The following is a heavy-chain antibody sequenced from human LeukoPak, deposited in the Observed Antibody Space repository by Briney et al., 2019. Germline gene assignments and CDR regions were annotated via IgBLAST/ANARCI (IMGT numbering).Heavy chain of an antibody. CDR1: GYSFTNYW. Sequence: GESLKISCKGSGYSFTNYWITWVRQMPGKGLEWMGIVYPADSDTKYSPSFQGQVTISADKSINTAYLQWSSLKASDTAMYYCARSPRDGYHEPFDVWGRGTM. CDR2: VYPADSDT. V-gene: IGHV5-51*01. J-gene: IGHJ3*01. CDR3: ARSPRDGYHEPFDV. D-gene: IGHD5-24*01.